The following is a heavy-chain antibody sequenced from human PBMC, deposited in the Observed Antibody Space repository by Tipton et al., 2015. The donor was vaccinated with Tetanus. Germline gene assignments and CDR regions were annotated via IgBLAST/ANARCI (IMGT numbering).Heavy chain of an antibody. Sequence: EVQLVQSGAEVKKPGESLRISCKGSGYSFTSYWISWVRQMPGKGLEWMGRIDPSDSYTNYSPSFQGHVTISADKSISTAYLRWSSRKASDTAMYYCATLGVVVVRGRYFDLWGRGTLVTVPS. J-gene: IGHJ2*01. D-gene: IGHD2-21*01. V-gene: IGHV5-10-1*01. CDR1: GYSFTSYW. CDR3: ATLGVVVVRGRYFDL. CDR2: IDPSDSYT.